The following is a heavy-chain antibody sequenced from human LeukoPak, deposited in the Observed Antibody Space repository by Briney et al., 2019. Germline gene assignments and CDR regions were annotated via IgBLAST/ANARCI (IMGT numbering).Heavy chain of an antibody. CDR3: ARSEGGWNYYFDY. V-gene: IGHV3-23*01. D-gene: IGHD1-1*01. CDR1: GFTVSSNY. J-gene: IGHJ4*02. CDR2: ISGRGGST. Sequence: TGGSLRLSCAASGFTVSSNYMSWVRQAPGKGLEWVSAISGRGGSTYYADSVKGRFTISRDNAKNTLYLQMNSLRAEDTAVYYCARSEGGWNYYFDYWGQGTLVTVSS.